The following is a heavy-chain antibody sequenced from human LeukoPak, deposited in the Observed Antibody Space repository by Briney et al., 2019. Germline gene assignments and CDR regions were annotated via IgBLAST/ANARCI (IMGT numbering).Heavy chain of an antibody. CDR2: ISSSSSTI. CDR1: GFTFSSYS. D-gene: IGHD2-15*01. Sequence: PGGSLRLSCAASGFTFSSYSMNWVRQAPGKGLEWVSYISSSSSTIYYADSVKGRFTISRDNAKNSLYLQMNSLRDEDTAVYYCARVRMVVVVVAAFNWFDPWGQGTLVTVSS. CDR3: ARVRMVVVVVAAFNWFDP. V-gene: IGHV3-48*02. J-gene: IGHJ5*02.